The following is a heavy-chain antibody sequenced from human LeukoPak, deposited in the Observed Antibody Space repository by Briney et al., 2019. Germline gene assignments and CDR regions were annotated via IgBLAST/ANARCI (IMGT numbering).Heavy chain of an antibody. CDR2: ISGSGDAT. J-gene: IGHJ4*02. CDR1: GFTFSNYS. D-gene: IGHD1-26*01. CDR3: AFDVGTTRPFLDY. V-gene: IGHV3-23*01. Sequence: GGSLRLSCAASGFTFSNYSMSWVRQAPGKGLEWVSAISGSGDATRYVDSVKGRFNISRDSAKNALCLQMNSLRAEDTAVYYCAFDVGTTRPFLDYWGQGTPVTVSS.